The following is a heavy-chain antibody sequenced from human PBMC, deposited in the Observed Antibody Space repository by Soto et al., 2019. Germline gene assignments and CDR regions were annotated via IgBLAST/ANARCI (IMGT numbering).Heavy chain of an antibody. Sequence: PSETLSLTCTVSGGSIISSSYYFFCIRQPPGKGLEWIGSIYYSGSTYYNPSLKSRVTISVDTSKNQFSLKLSSVTAADTAVYYCARRRDSSYYYYGMDVWGQGTTVTVSS. CDR3: ARRRDSSYYYYGMDV. D-gene: IGHD6-6*01. J-gene: IGHJ6*02. V-gene: IGHV4-39*01. CDR1: GGSIISSSYY. CDR2: IYYSGST.